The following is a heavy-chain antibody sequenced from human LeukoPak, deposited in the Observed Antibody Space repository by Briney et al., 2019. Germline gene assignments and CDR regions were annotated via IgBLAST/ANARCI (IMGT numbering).Heavy chain of an antibody. J-gene: IGHJ4*02. CDR3: ATSRTGDY. V-gene: IGHV3-7*03. CDR2: IKQDGNEE. Sequence: PGGSLRLSCAASGFTFSSYWMSWVRQAPGKGLQWVAIIKQDGNEEYYVDSLKGRFTISRDNAEKSLYLQMNSLRAEDTAVYYCATSRTGDYWGQGTLVTVSS. CDR1: GFTFSSYW. D-gene: IGHD3/OR15-3a*01.